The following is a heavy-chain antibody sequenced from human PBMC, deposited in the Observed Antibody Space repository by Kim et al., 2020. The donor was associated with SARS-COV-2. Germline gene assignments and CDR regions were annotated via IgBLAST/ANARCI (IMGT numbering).Heavy chain of an antibody. CDR2: IITIFGTT. V-gene: IGHV1-69*13. CDR3: AREAGTTAYYYGMDV. CDR1: GGTFSRSA. Sequence: ASVKVSCKASGGTFSRSAISWVRQAPGRGLELMGGIITIFGTTNYAQKFQGRVTISADASTTTVHMELSSLTSEDTAVYYCAREAGTTAYYYGMDVWGQG. D-gene: IGHD1-1*01. J-gene: IGHJ6*02.